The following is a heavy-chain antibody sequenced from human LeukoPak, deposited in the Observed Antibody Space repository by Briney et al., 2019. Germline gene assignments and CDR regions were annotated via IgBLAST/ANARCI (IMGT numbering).Heavy chain of an antibody. D-gene: IGHD2-15*01. J-gene: IGHJ4*02. CDR2: IYYSGST. CDR1: GGSISSYY. CDR3: ARSPIRGYCSGGSCYGGPFDY. Sequence: PSETLSLTCTVSGGSISSYYWSWIRQPPGKGLEWIGYIYYSGSTNYNPSLTSRVTISVDTSKNQFSLKLSSVTAADTAVYYCARSPIRGYCSGGSCYGGPFDYWGQGTLVTVSS. V-gene: IGHV4-59*08.